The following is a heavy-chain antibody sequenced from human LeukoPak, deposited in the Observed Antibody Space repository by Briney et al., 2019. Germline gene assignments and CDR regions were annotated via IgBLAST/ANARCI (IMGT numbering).Heavy chain of an antibody. CDR1: GFTFSSYA. Sequence: GGSLRFSCAASGFTFSSYAMSWVRQAPGKGLEWVSTISGSGGTGTYYADSVKGRFTISRDNSKSTLYLPMNSLRAEDTAVYYCVKDRGGSPFYGMDVWGQGTTVTVSS. D-gene: IGHD1-26*01. V-gene: IGHV3-23*01. CDR2: ISGSGGTGT. J-gene: IGHJ6*02. CDR3: VKDRGGSPFYGMDV.